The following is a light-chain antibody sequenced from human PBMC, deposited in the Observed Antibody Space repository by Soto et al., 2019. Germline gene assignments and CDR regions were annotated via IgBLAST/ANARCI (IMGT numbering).Light chain of an antibody. CDR2: DVS. Sequence: QSALTQPASVSGSPERSITISCTGTSSDVGGYNYVSWYQQHPGKAPKLMIYDVSNRPSGVSNRFSGSKSGNTASLTISGLQAEDEADYYCSSYTSSSPVVFGGGTKLTVL. CDR1: SSDVGGYNY. CDR3: SSYTSSSPVV. J-gene: IGLJ2*01. V-gene: IGLV2-14*01.